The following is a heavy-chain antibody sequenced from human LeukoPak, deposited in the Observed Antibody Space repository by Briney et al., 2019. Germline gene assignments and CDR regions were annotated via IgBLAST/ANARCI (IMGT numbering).Heavy chain of an antibody. Sequence: SETLSLTCTVSGGSISSYYWSWIRQPPGKGLEWIGYIYYSGSTNYNPSLKSRVTISVDTSKNQFSLKLSSVTAADTAVYYCARGSVVVVTYAFDIWGQGTMVTVSS. J-gene: IGHJ3*02. CDR3: ARGSVVVVTYAFDI. CDR1: GGSISSYY. D-gene: IGHD3-22*01. CDR2: IYYSGST. V-gene: IGHV4-59*01.